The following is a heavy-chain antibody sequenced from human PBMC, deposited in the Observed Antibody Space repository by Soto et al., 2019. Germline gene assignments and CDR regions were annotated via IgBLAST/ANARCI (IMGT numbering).Heavy chain of an antibody. CDR2: ISYDGRNK. D-gene: IGHD3-9*01. J-gene: IGHJ4*02. CDR3: ARVRDILTGYYPQYFDY. V-gene: IGHV3-30*04. Sequence: GGSLRLSCAVSGFTFSSYSMRWVRQAPVKWLEWVAVISYDGRNKYYADSVEGRFTISRDNSKNTLYLQMNSLKAEDTGVYYCARVRDILTGYYPQYFDYWGQGTLVTVSS. CDR1: GFTFSSYS.